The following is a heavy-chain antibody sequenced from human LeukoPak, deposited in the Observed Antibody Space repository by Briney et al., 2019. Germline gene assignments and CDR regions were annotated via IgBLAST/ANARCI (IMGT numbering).Heavy chain of an antibody. V-gene: IGHV1-69*06. Sequence: SVKVSCKASGGSFRRYAFAWVRQAPGQGLEWMGGIMPVLDTGSYAQGFQGRVTITADRSTSTAYMELRSLRPEDTALYYCAARDNGNDLLSYHAMDVWGNGTTVPVSS. J-gene: IGHJ6*04. D-gene: IGHD1-1*01. CDR3: AARDNGNDLLSYHAMDV. CDR2: IMPVLDTG. CDR1: GGSFRRYA.